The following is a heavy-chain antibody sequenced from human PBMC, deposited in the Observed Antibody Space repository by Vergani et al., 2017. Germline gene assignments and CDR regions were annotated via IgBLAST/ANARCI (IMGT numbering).Heavy chain of an antibody. D-gene: IGHD6-13*01. J-gene: IGHJ4*02. CDR3: ARVYLNIAAAGNKARYYFDY. CDR2: ISAYNGNT. CDR1: GYTFTSYG. V-gene: IGHV1-18*04. Sequence: QVQLVQSGAEVKKPGASVKVSCKAPGYTFTSYGISWVRKAPGQGLEWMGWISAYNGNTKYAQKLQGRVTMTTDTSTSTAYMELRCLRSDDTAVYYCARVYLNIAAAGNKARYYFDYWGQGTLVTGSS.